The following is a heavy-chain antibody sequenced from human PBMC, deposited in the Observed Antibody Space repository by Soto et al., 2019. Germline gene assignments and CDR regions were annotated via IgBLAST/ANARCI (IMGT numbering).Heavy chain of an antibody. Sequence: QVQLVQSGAEVKKPGSSVKVSCKASGGTFSSYAISWVRQAPGQGLEWMGGIIPIFGTANYAQKFQGRVTITAYKSTGTAYMELSSLRSEDTAVYYCARSVYSSSWYGGGWFDPWGQGTLVTVSS. CDR3: ARSVYSSSWYGGGWFDP. J-gene: IGHJ5*02. D-gene: IGHD6-13*01. CDR2: IIPIFGTA. V-gene: IGHV1-69*06. CDR1: GGTFSSYA.